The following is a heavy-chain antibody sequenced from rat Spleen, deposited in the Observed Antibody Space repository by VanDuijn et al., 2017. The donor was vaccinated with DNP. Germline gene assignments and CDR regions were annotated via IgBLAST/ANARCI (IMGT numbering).Heavy chain of an antibody. V-gene: IGHV5-25*01. J-gene: IGHJ2*01. CDR2: ISTGGGNT. CDR1: GFTFSKYY. D-gene: IGHD1-4*01. Sequence: EVQLVESGGGLMQPGGSMKLSCAASGFTFSKYYMAWVRQAPTKGLEWVAFISTGGGNTYYRDSVKGRFTVSRHNAKSNLFLQMDSLRSEDTATYYCARLLPPFAFWGQGVTVTVSS. CDR3: ARLLPPFAF.